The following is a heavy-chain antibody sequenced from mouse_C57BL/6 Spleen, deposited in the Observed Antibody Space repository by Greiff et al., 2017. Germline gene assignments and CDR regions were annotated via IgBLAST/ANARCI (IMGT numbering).Heavy chain of an antibody. CDR3: AREYYYGSRGFAY. D-gene: IGHD1-1*01. Sequence: VQLQQSGPELVKPGASVKISCKASGYAFSSSWMNWVKQRPGKGLEWIGRIYPGDGDTNYNGKFKGKATLTADKSSSTAYMQLSSLTSEDSAVYFCAREYYYGSRGFAYWGQGTLVTVSA. CDR2: IYPGDGDT. J-gene: IGHJ3*01. CDR1: GYAFSSSW. V-gene: IGHV1-82*01.